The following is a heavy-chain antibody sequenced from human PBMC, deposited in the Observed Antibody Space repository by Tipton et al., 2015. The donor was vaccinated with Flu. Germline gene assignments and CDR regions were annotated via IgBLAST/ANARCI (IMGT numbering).Heavy chain of an antibody. V-gene: IGHV3-30*13. J-gene: IGHJ3*01. D-gene: IGHD6-19*01. CDR3: ARGVAGGFDV. Sequence: DSVKGRFTISRDTSRNRVYLQMNNLRPDDTGSYNCARGVAGGFDVWGQGTTVTVSS.